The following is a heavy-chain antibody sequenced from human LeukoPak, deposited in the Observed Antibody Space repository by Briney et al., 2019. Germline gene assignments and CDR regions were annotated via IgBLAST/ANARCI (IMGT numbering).Heavy chain of an antibody. D-gene: IGHD2-2*01. CDR2: SNSDGTRT. V-gene: IGHV3-74*01. Sequence: GGSLRLSCVASGPTFRNYWMHWVRQAPGKGLVWVSYSNSDGTRTTYADSVKGRFTISRDNAKNTLYLEMTSLRAEDTAVYYCARGGFALNVPVVGLNWFDPWGQGTLVTVSS. CDR3: ARGGFALNVPVVGLNWFDP. CDR1: GPTFRNYW. J-gene: IGHJ5*02.